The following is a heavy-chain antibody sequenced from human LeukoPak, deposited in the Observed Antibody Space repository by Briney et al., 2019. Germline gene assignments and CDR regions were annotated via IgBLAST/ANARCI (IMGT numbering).Heavy chain of an antibody. CDR1: GFTFGTTA. Sequence: GGSLRLSCAASGFTFGTTAMSWVRQAPGKGLEWVANIKQDGNEKYYVDSVKGRFTISRDNAKNSLYLQMNSLRAEDTAVYYCARGPEGFDYWGQGTLVTVSS. CDR2: IKQDGNEK. D-gene: IGHD1-14*01. CDR3: ARGPEGFDY. J-gene: IGHJ4*02. V-gene: IGHV3-7*05.